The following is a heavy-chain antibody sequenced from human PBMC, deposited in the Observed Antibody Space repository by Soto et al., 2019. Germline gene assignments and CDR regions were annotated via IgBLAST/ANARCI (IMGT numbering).Heavy chain of an antibody. CDR1: GFTFSDYY. D-gene: IGHD3-9*01. J-gene: IGHJ3*02. CDR2: ISSSNSYT. V-gene: IGHV3-11*05. Sequence: QVQLVESGGGLVQPGGSLRLSCAASGFTFSDYYMSWIRQAPGKGLEWVSYISSSNSYTNYADSVKGRFTISRDNAKNSLYLQMNSLRAEDTAVYYWARDADILTGSDVFDIWGQGTMVTVSS. CDR3: ARDADILTGSDVFDI.